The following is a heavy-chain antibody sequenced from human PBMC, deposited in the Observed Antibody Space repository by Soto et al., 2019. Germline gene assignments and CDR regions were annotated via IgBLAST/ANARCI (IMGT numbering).Heavy chain of an antibody. CDR1: GFSFSGYN. J-gene: IGHJ3*01. CDR2: ISGDSNYI. V-gene: IGHV3-21*06. Sequence: LSCAASGFSFSGYNMNWVRQAPGKGLEWVSSISGDSNYIYYADSVQGRFTISRDNTKNSVYLQMNSLRAEDTAVYYCARVVYFDRSAYGLWGQGTMVTVS. CDR3: ARVVYFDRSAYGL. D-gene: IGHD3-22*01.